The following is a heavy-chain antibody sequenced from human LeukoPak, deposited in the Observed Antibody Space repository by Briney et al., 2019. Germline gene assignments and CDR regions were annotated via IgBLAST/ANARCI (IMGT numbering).Heavy chain of an antibody. CDR1: GFTFSTYA. D-gene: IGHD6-19*01. V-gene: IGHV3-23*01. J-gene: IGHJ4*02. CDR2: VSGGGRYA. CDR3: AKQWLDY. Sequence: PGGSLRLSCAASGFTFSTYAMSWVRQAPGKGLEWVSAVSGGGRYAYYADSVKGRFTISRDNSQNTLYLQMSSLRAEDTAVYYCAKQWLDYWGQGTLVTVSS.